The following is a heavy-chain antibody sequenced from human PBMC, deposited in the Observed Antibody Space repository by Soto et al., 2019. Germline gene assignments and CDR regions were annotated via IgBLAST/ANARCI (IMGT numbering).Heavy chain of an antibody. D-gene: IGHD1-26*01. J-gene: IGHJ4*02. CDR1: GGSISSYY. V-gene: IGHV4-59*01. CDR3: ARADARWGYFDY. Sequence: PSETLSLTCTVSGGSISSYYWSWIRQPPGKGLEWIGYIYYSGSTNYNPSLKSRVTISVDTSKNQFSLKLSSVTAADTAVYYCARADARWGYFDYWGQGTLVTVSS. CDR2: IYYSGST.